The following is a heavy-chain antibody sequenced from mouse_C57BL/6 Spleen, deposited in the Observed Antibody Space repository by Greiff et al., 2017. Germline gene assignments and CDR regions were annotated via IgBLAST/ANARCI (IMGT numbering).Heavy chain of an antibody. D-gene: IGHD2-2*01. CDR2: INPSTGGT. V-gene: IGHV1-42*01. CDR3: AREGLRRGYYFDY. J-gene: IGHJ2*01. Sequence: VQLQQSGPELVKPGASVKISCKASGYSFTGYYMNWVKQSPEKSLEWIGEINPSTGGTTYNQKFKAKATLTVDKSSSTAYMQLKSLTSEDSAVYYCAREGLRRGYYFDYWGQGTTLTVSS. CDR1: GYSFTGYY.